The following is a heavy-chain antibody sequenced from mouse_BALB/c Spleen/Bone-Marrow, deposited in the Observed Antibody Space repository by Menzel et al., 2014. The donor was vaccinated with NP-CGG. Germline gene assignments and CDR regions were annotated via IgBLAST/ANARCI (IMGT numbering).Heavy chain of an antibody. CDR3: ARRGGYPWFAY. CDR1: GYTFRNYW. CDR2: ILPGSYST. J-gene: IGHJ3*01. D-gene: IGHD2-2*01. V-gene: IGHV1-9*01. Sequence: QVQLKQSGAELMRPGASVKISCKATGYTFRNYWIEWVKQRPGHGLEWIGEILPGSYSTNYNEKLKGKATFTADTSSNTAHMQLSSLTSEDSAVYYCARRGGYPWFAYWGQGTPVTVSA.